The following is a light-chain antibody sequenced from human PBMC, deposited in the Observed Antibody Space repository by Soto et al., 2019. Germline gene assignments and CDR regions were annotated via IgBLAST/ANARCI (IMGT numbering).Light chain of an antibody. CDR3: ASWDDSLSGYV. CDR1: SSSIGTNY. J-gene: IGLJ1*01. Sequence: QSVLTQPPSASGTPGQRVTISCSGSSSSIGTNYVYWYQQLPGTAPKLLIYKSDRRPSGVPDRFCGSKSGTSASLAISGLRSEDEADYHCASWDDSLSGYVFGTGTKVTVL. V-gene: IGLV1-47*01. CDR2: KSD.